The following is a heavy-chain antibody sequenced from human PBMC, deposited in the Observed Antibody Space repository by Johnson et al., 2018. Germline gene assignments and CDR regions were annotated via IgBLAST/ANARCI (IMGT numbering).Heavy chain of an antibody. Sequence: QVQLVQSGAEVKKPGSSVKVSCKASGGTFSSYAISWVRQAPGQGLEWMGGIIPTFGTANYAPKFQGRVTITADESTSTAYMELSSLRSEDTAVYDCARVGCSGGSCYSFFYGMDVWGQGTTVTVSS. V-gene: IGHV1-69*12. J-gene: IGHJ6*02. CDR2: IIPTFGTA. CDR3: ARVGCSGGSCYSFFYGMDV. CDR1: GGTFSSYA. D-gene: IGHD2-15*01.